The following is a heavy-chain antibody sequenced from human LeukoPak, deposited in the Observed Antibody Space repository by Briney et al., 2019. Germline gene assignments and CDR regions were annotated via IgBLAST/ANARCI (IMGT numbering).Heavy chain of an antibody. D-gene: IGHD3-22*01. CDR3: ARETYYYDSSGYYYRDNWFDP. CDR1: GYTFTSYD. J-gene: IGHJ5*02. CDR2: ISAYNGNT. V-gene: IGHV1-18*01. Sequence: GASVKVSCKASGYTFTSYDISWVRQAPGQGLEWMGWISAYNGNTNYAQKLQGRVTMTTDTSTSTAYMELRSLRSDDTAVYYCARETYYYDSSGYYYRDNWFDPWGQGTLVTVSS.